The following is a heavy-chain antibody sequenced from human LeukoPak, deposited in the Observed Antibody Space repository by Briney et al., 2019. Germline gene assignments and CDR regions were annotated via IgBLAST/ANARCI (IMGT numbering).Heavy chain of an antibody. J-gene: IGHJ4*02. CDR3: ARCSGSGSYFVYFDY. V-gene: IGHV4-4*02. CDR1: GGSISSSNW. Sequence: PSGTLSLTCAVSGGSISSSNWWSWVRQPPGKGLEWIGEIYHSGSTNYNPSLKSRVTISVDKSKNQFSLKLSSVTAADTAVYYCARCSGSGSYFVYFDYWGQGTLVTVSS. D-gene: IGHD3-10*01. CDR2: IYHSGST.